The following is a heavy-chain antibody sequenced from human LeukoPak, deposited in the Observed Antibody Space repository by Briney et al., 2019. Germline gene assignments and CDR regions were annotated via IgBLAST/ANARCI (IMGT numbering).Heavy chain of an antibody. Sequence: SVKVSCKTSGYTFTSYDINWVRQAPGQGLEWMGGIIPIFGTANYAQKFQGRVTITADESTSTAYMELSSLRSEDTAVYYCARDLRFGSYYFDYWGQGTLVTVSS. D-gene: IGHD1-26*01. J-gene: IGHJ4*02. V-gene: IGHV1-69*13. CDR1: GYTFTSYD. CDR2: IIPIFGTA. CDR3: ARDLRFGSYYFDY.